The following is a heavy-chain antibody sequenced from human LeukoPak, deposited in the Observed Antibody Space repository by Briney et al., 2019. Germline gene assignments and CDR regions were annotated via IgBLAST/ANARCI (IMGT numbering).Heavy chain of an antibody. CDR2: INPSGGFT. CDR3: ARALYWFDP. CDR1: GYSFSTHW. V-gene: IGHV1-46*01. Sequence: GASVKVSCKASGYSFSTHWMHWVRQAPGQGLEWMGIINPSGGFTSYAQKLQGRVTVTRDMSTSTVYMELSSLRSEDTAVYYCARALYWFDPWGQGTLVTVSS. J-gene: IGHJ5*02.